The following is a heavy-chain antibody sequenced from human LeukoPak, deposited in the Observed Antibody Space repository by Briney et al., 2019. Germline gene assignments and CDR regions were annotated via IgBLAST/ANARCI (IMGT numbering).Heavy chain of an antibody. CDR2: ISHSGST. V-gene: IGHV4-4*02. D-gene: IGHD3-10*01. J-gene: IGHJ4*02. CDR1: GGSISSSNR. CDR3: ARDPGVQGFDY. Sequence: PSGTLHLTCDVSGGSISSSNRWSGVRQPPGKGLEWIGEISHSGSTNYNPSLKSRVTISVDKSKNQFSLRLRSVTAADTAVYYCARDPGVQGFDYWGQGTLVTVSS.